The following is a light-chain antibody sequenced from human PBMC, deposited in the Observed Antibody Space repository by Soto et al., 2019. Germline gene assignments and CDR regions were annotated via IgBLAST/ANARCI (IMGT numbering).Light chain of an antibody. Sequence: DIQMTQSTSTLSASVGDRVTITCRASQSISSWLAWYQQKPGKAPKLLIYKASSLESGVPSRFSGSGSGTEFTLTISSLQPDDFAAHYCQQYNSYPLTFGQGTKVEIK. J-gene: IGKJ1*01. CDR3: QQYNSYPLT. CDR1: QSISSW. CDR2: KAS. V-gene: IGKV1-5*03.